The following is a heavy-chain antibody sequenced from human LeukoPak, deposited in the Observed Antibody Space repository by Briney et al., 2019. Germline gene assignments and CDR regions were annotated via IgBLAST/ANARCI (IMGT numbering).Heavy chain of an antibody. D-gene: IGHD2-15*01. CDR2: INPNSGGT. CDR1: EHTFTGYY. V-gene: IGHV1-2*02. Sequence: ASVKVSCKASEHTFTGYYMHWVRQAPGQGLEWMGRINPNSGGTNYAQKFQGRVTMTRDTSIGTAYMELSRLRSDDTAIYYCATSMWVALAFDMWGQGTMVTVSS. CDR3: ATSMWVALAFDM. J-gene: IGHJ3*02.